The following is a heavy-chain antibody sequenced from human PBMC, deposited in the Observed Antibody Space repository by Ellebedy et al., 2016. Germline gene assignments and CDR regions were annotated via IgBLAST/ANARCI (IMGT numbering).Heavy chain of an antibody. Sequence: GESLKISCAASGFTFSAHYMHWVRQAPGKGLEWVSFITSSGGHMYYADSVKGRFTISRDNAKNSLYLQMNSLRAEDTALYYCAKARRTGSNWVAFDIWGQGTMVTVSS. V-gene: IGHV3-21*04. D-gene: IGHD7-27*01. CDR2: ITSSGGHM. CDR1: GFTFSAHY. J-gene: IGHJ3*02. CDR3: AKARRTGSNWVAFDI.